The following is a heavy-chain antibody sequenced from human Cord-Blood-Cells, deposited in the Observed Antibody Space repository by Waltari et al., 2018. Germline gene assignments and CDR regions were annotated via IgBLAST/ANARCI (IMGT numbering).Heavy chain of an antibody. CDR3: ARTSIVGATRYYYYGMDV. J-gene: IGHJ6*02. CDR1: GYTFTGYY. D-gene: IGHD1-26*01. CDR2: INPNSGGP. Sequence: QVQLVQSGAEVKKPGASVKVSCKASGYTFTGYYMHWVRQAPGQGLEWMGWINPNSGGPNYAQKFQGWVTMTRDTSSSTAYMELSRLRSDDTAVYYCARTSIVGATRYYYYGMDVWGQGTTVTVSS. V-gene: IGHV1-2*04.